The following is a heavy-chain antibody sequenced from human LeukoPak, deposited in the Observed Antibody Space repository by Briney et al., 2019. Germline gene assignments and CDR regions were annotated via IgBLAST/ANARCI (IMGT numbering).Heavy chain of an antibody. D-gene: IGHD2-2*01. CDR2: IYPGDSDT. J-gene: IGHJ4*02. V-gene: IGHV5-51*01. Sequence: GESLKICCKGSGYSFTSYWIGWVRQMPGKGLEWMGIIYPGDSDTRYSPSFQGQVTISADKSISTAYLQWSSLKASDTAMYYCAIHKDIVVVPAAIDYWGQGTLVTVSS. CDR1: GYSFTSYW. CDR3: AIHKDIVVVPAAIDY.